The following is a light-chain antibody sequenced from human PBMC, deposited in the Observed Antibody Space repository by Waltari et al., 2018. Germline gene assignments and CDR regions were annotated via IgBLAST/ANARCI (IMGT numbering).Light chain of an antibody. V-gene: IGKV3-20*01. CDR1: QSVGRT. CDR2: DAS. CDR3: QKYGTRPAT. Sequence: EIVLTQSPASLSLSPGDRATISCRASQSVGRTLAWYQQRPCQAPRLLISDASSRATGIPDRLSGSGSGTDFSLTISRLEPEDFAVYYCQKYGTRPATFGQGTKVEVK. J-gene: IGKJ1*01.